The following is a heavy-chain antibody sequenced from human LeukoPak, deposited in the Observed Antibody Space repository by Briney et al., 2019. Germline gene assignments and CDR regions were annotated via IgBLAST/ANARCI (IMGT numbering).Heavy chain of an antibody. J-gene: IGHJ6*03. D-gene: IGHD3-10*01. V-gene: IGHV1-18*01. CDR2: ISGYTGHT. CDR1: GYRFNTYA. Sequence: ASVKVSCKASGYRFNTYAISWVRQAPGQGLEWAGWISGYTGHTEYAQKFQGRVTLTTDTSTSTAYMEVRSLRSDDTAVYYCAREGDYYGSGSQKGYHYYMDVWGKGTTVTASS. CDR3: AREGDYYGSGSQKGYHYYMDV.